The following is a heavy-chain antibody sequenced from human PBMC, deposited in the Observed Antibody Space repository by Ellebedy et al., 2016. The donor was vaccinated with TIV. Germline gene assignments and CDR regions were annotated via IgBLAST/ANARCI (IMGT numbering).Heavy chain of an antibody. V-gene: IGHV5-51*01. J-gene: IGHJ4*02. CDR3: ASSTNCASGFDY. D-gene: IGHD2-8*01. CDR1: GYSFTSYC. Sequence: GESLKISCKGSGYSFTSYCIAWVRQMPGKGLEWMGIIYPGDSDTRYSPSFQGQVTISADRSISTAYLQRSSLKASDTAMYYCASSTNCASGFDYWGQGTLVTVSS. CDR2: IYPGDSDT.